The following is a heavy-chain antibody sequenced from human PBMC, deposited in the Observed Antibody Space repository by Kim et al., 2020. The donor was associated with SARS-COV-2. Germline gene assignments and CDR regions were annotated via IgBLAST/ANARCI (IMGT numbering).Heavy chain of an antibody. CDR2: IYSGGSNT. V-gene: IGHV3-23*03. Sequence: GGSLRLSCAASGFTFSSYAMSWVRQALGKGLEWVAVIYSGGSNTYYADSVKGRFTISRDNSKNTLYLQMNSLRAEDTAVYYCVRRSDGDWLLRGGAYLDYWGQGTLVTGSS. CDR1: GFTFSSYA. J-gene: IGHJ4*02. CDR3: VRRSDGDWLLRGGAYLDY. D-gene: IGHD3-9*01.